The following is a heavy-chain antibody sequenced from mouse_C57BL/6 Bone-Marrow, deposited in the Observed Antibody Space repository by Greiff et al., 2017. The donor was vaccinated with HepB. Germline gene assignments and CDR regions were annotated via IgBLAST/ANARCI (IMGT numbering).Heavy chain of an antibody. D-gene: IGHD1-1*01. V-gene: IGHV1-81*01. CDR1: GYTFTSYG. J-gene: IGHJ1*03. CDR3: ARSPYDYGSSYPV. Sequence: QVQLQQSGAELARPGASVKLSCKASGYTFTSYGIRWVQQRTGQGLEWIGEIYTRSGNTYYNAKFKGNATLTADKSSSTAYMELRSLTSDDSAVYYCARSPYDYGSSYPVWGTGTTVTVAS. CDR2: IYTRSGNT.